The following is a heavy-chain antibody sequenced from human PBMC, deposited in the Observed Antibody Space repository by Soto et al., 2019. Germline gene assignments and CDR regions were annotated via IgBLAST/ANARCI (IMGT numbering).Heavy chain of an antibody. D-gene: IGHD6-19*01. CDR3: EKRMRADSDE. V-gene: IGHV3-23*01. CDR1: GFTFSSYG. J-gene: IGHJ4*02. CDR2: ISGST. Sequence: EVQLLQSGGGLVQPGGSLRLSCAASGFTFSSYGMSWVRQAPGKGLEWVSGISGSTYYADSVKGRFTTSRDNSKNTLYLQRNSLRADDTSVYYCEKRMRADSDEWGQGTLVTVSS.